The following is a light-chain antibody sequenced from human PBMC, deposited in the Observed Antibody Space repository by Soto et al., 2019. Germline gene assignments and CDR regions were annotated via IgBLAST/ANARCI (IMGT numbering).Light chain of an antibody. CDR1: QSVSSY. CDR3: QERSNWLST. V-gene: IGKV3-11*01. Sequence: EIVLTQSPATLSLSPGERATLSCRASQSVSSYLAWYQQTPGQAPRLLIYDASNRATGIPARFSGSGSGTDFTLTISSLEPEDLAVYYCQERSNWLSTFGQGTKLELK. CDR2: DAS. J-gene: IGKJ2*01.